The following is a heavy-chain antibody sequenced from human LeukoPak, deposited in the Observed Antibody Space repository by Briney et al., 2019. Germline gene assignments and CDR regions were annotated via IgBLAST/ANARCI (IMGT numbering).Heavy chain of an antibody. Sequence: GGSLRLSCAGSGFSFSAYGMEWDGQGQGKGREWVALIWHYQPNEQYPHSVTGRFTISKDNSMDTLYLQMHSLRAEDTAVYYCARWSRYSSGWYDLDYWGQGILVTVSS. V-gene: IGHV3-33*01. J-gene: IGHJ4*02. CDR1: GFSFSAYG. CDR2: IWHYQPNE. CDR3: ARWSRYSSGWYDLDY. D-gene: IGHD6-19*01.